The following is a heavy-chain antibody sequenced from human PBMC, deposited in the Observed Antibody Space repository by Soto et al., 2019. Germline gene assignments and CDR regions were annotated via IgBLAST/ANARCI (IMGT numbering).Heavy chain of an antibody. CDR2: INPSSGGT. CDR3: ARSGGGVIDY. J-gene: IGHJ4*02. V-gene: IGHV1-46*01. CDR1: GYSFTNYY. Sequence: ASVKVSCKASGYSFTNYYLHWVRQAPGQGLEWMGIINPSSGGTTNAQKFQDRVTMTRDTSTSTVYMELISLRSEDTAIYFCARSGGGVIDYWGQGTLVTVSS. D-gene: IGHD2-8*01.